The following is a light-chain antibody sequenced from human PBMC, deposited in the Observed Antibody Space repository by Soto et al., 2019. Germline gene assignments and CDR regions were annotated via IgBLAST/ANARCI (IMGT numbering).Light chain of an antibody. CDR3: HQRSNWPT. Sequence: EIVLTQSPATLALSPGERATLSGRASQSVSTYLAWYQQKPGQAPRLLIYDASTRATGIPARFSGSGSGTDFTLTISSLEPEDFAIYYCHQRSNWPTFGQGTKVEIK. CDR2: DAS. CDR1: QSVSTY. J-gene: IGKJ1*01. V-gene: IGKV3-11*01.